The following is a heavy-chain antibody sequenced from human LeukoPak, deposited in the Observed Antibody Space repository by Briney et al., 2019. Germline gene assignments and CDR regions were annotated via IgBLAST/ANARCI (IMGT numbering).Heavy chain of an antibody. V-gene: IGHV4-59*08. J-gene: IGHJ6*02. CDR1: GGSISSYY. CDR3: ARRRYTGGMDV. Sequence: KPSETLSLTCTVSGGSISSYYWSWIRQPPGKGLEWIGYIYYSGSTNYNPSLKSRVTISVDTSKNQFSLKLSSVTAADTAVYYCARRRYTGGMDVWGQGTTVTVSS. CDR2: IYYSGST. D-gene: IGHD1-1*01.